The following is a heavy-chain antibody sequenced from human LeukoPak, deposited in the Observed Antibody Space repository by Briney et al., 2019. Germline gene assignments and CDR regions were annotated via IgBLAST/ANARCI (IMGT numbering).Heavy chain of an antibody. CDR1: GFSFSSDW. CDR3: ARAPYDILTGYSPYCFES. CDR2: IRRDGSQK. V-gene: IGHV3-7*05. Sequence: PGGSLRLSCAASGFSFSSDWMSWVRQAPGKGLEWVANIRRDGSQKYYVDSVKGRFTISRDNADNSLYLHMNSLRAENTAVYYCARAPYDILTGYSPYCFESWGQGTLVTVSS. J-gene: IGHJ4*02. D-gene: IGHD3-9*01.